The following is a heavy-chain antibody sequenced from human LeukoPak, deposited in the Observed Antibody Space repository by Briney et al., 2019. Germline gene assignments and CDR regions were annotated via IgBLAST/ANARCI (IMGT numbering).Heavy chain of an antibody. V-gene: IGHV1-18*01. Sequence: ASVKVSCTASGYTFTSYGISWVRQAPGQGLEWMGWICAYNGNTNYAQKLQGRVTMTTDTSTSTAYMGLRSLRSDDTAVYYCARAPLVMIVVDTGPNDYWGQGTLVTVSS. D-gene: IGHD3-22*01. J-gene: IGHJ4*02. CDR3: ARAPLVMIVVDTGPNDY. CDR1: GYTFTSYG. CDR2: ICAYNGNT.